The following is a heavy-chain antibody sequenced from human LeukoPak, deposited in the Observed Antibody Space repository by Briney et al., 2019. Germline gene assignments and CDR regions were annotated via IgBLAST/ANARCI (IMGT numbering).Heavy chain of an antibody. Sequence: PGVALRLSCAASGFTFSSYAMSWVRQAPGKGLEWVSAISGSGGGTYYADSVKGRFTISRDNSKNTLYLQMNSLRAEDTAVYYCAKGGNYDILTGYRLSRPFHFDYWGQGTLVTVSS. CDR1: GFTFSSYA. J-gene: IGHJ4*02. V-gene: IGHV3-23*01. D-gene: IGHD3-9*01. CDR3: AKGGNYDILTGYRLSRPFHFDY. CDR2: ISGSGGGT.